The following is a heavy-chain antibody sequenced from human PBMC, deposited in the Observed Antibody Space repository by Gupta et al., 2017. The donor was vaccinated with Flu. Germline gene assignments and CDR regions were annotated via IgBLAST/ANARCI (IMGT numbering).Heavy chain of an antibody. V-gene: IGHV1-2*02. D-gene: IGHD3-3*01. Sequence: RQAPGQGLEWMGWINPTNGGTNLAQTFQGRVTMTTDTSTSTAYMELSRVRSDDTAVYYCAXDXTGPITXFGVTFGNNWFDPWGQGTLVTVSS. CDR3: AXDXTGPITXFGVTFGNNWFDP. CDR2: INPTNGGT. J-gene: IGHJ5*02.